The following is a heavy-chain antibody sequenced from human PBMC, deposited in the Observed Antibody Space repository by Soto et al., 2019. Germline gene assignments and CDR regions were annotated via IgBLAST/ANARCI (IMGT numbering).Heavy chain of an antibody. J-gene: IGHJ5*02. CDR2: IYYSGST. V-gene: IGHV4-39*01. D-gene: IGHD3-9*01. CDR3: ARLIGYYDILTGYYRSRNWFDP. CDR1: GGSISSSSYY. Sequence: SETLSLTCTVSGGSISSSSYYWGWIRQPPGKGLEWIGSIYYSGSTYYNPSLKSRVTISVDTSKNQFSLKLSSVTAADTAVYYCARLIGYYDILTGYYRSRNWFDPWGQGTLVTVS.